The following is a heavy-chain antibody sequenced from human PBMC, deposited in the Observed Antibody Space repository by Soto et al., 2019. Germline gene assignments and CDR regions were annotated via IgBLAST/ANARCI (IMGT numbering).Heavy chain of an antibody. Sequence: QVQLVESGGGVVQPGRSLRLSCAASGFTFSSYGMHWVRQAPGKGLEWVAVISYDGSNKYYADSVKGRFTISRDNSKKTLYLHMNSLRDEDTAVYDCANSYGDYVYAFDIWGQGTMVTVSS. V-gene: IGHV3-30*18. CDR2: ISYDGSNK. CDR1: GFTFSSYG. CDR3: ANSYGDYVYAFDI. D-gene: IGHD4-17*01. J-gene: IGHJ3*02.